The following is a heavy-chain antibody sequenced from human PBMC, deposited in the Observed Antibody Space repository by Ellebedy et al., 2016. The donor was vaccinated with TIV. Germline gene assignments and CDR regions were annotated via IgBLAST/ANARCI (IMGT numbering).Heavy chain of an antibody. CDR3: ARVPQWLVRVYFDY. Sequence: GGSLRLSCAASGFTFSSYSMNWVRQAPGKGLEWVSSISSSSSYIYYADSVKGRFTISRDNAKNSLYLQMNSLRAEATAVYYCARVPQWLVRVYFDYWGQGTLVTVSS. V-gene: IGHV3-21*04. CDR2: ISSSSSYI. J-gene: IGHJ4*02. D-gene: IGHD6-19*01. CDR1: GFTFSSYS.